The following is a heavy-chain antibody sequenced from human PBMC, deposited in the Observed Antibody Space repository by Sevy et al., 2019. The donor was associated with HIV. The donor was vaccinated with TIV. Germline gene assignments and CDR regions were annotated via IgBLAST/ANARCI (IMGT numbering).Heavy chain of an antibody. J-gene: IGHJ3*01. CDR1: GFTFSSYA. Sequence: GGSLRLSCEASGFTFSSYAMGWVRQAPGKGLQWVSSISSSGAKTYYADSVRGRFTISRDNSKNTLYVQMNSLRAEDTAVYYCATDHSLEAYYDSSGYFYAGDFDVWGQGTMVTVSS. CDR3: ATDHSLEAYYDSSGYFYAGDFDV. D-gene: IGHD3-22*01. V-gene: IGHV3-23*01. CDR2: ISSSGAKT.